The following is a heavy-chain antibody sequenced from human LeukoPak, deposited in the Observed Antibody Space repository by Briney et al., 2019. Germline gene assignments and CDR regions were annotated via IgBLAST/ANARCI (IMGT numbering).Heavy chain of an antibody. CDR1: GFIFSTYG. CDR2: IYYSGST. V-gene: IGHV4-39*01. D-gene: IGHD3-10*01. CDR3: ARLADITMVRGVGWFDP. Sequence: GSLSLSCAASGFIFSTYGMSWVRQPPRKGLEWIGSIYYSGSTYYNPSLKSRVTISVDTSKNQFSLKLSSVTAADTAVYYCARLADITMVRGVGWFDPWGQGTLVTVSS. J-gene: IGHJ5*02.